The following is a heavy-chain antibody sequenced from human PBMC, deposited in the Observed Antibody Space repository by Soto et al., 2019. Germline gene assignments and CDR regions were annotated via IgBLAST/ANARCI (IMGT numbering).Heavy chain of an antibody. V-gene: IGHV1-18*01. CDR2: VSDYNGNT. J-gene: IGHJ4*02. CDR3: ARDLPGDPYC. Sequence: QVQLVQSGAEVKKPGASVKVSCRASVYTFTSYGISWVRQAPAEGREWMGWVSDYNGNTNYAQKLQGRVTMTTDTTTSTAYKELMSLRSDDTAVYYCARDLPGDPYCWGQGTLVTVSS. D-gene: IGHD2-21*01. CDR1: VYTFTSYG.